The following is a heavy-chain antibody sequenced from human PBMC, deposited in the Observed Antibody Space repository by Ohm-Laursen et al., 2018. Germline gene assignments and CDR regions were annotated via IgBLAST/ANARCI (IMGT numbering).Heavy chain of an antibody. J-gene: IGHJ4*02. Sequence: SLRLSCAAPGFSISTYWMSWVRQAPGRGLEWVANIKKDGSETYYVDSVKGRFTISRDNAKNSLYLQMNSLRAEDTAFYYCARCAVAVPGDDYWGQGTLVTVSS. CDR3: ARCAVAVPGDDY. V-gene: IGHV3-7*01. D-gene: IGHD6-19*01. CDR2: IKKDGSET. CDR1: GFSISTYW.